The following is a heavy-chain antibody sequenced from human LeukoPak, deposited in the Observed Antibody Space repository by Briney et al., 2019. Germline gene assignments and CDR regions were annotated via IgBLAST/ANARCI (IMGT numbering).Heavy chain of an antibody. CDR2: ISGSDAGT. J-gene: IGHJ4*02. CDR3: AKGSLGSCRGVICYSLDY. V-gene: IGHV3-23*01. CDR1: GFIVSSNY. Sequence: GGSLRLSCAASGFIVSSNYMSWVRQAPGKGLEWVSAISGSDAGTYYADSVKGRFTISRDNSKNTLYLQMNSLRAEDTATYYCAKGSLGSCRGVICYSLDYWGQGSLVTVSS. D-gene: IGHD2-15*01.